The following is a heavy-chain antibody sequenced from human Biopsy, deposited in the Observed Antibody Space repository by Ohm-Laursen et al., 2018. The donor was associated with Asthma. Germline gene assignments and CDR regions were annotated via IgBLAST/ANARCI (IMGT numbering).Heavy chain of an antibody. CDR2: HDHEEGGT. D-gene: IGHD4-17*01. CDR1: GYSLTDLS. Sequence: ASVKVSCKVSGYSLTDLSMNWVRQAPGQGLEWMGGHDHEEGGTVNAWRFQGRVTMTEDTSTDTAYMELSSLSSDDTAVYYCASDFPKDYVRYNFQFWGQGTLVTVSS. CDR3: ASDFPKDYVRYNFQF. J-gene: IGHJ4*02. V-gene: IGHV1-24*01.